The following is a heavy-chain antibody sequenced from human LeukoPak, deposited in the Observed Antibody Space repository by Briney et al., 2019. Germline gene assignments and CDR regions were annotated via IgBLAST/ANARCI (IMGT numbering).Heavy chain of an antibody. CDR2: ISSNGGST. V-gene: IGHV3-64*01. CDR3: ARGRSSYYYDTSGPGLDAFDI. J-gene: IGHJ3*02. Sequence: QPGGSLRLSCAASGFTFSTYTIHWVRQAPGKGLEYVSAISSNGGSTYYANSVKGRFTISRDNSKNTLYLQMGSLRAEDMAVYYCARGRSSYYYDTSGPGLDAFDIWGQGTMVTVSS. CDR1: GFTFSTYT. D-gene: IGHD3-22*01.